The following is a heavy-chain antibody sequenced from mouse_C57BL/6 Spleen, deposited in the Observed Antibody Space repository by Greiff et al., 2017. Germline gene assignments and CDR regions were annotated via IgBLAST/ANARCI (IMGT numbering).Heavy chain of an antibody. Sequence: VQLQQPGAELVKRGASVKMSCKAAGYTFTSYWITWVKQRPGQGLEWIGDIYPGSGSTNYNEKFKSKATLTVDSSSSTAYMQLSSLTSEDSAVYSCATSPIYYGKYYWGPGTTLTVSS. CDR1: GYTFTSYW. CDR2: IYPGSGST. D-gene: IGHD2-1*01. V-gene: IGHV1-55*01. CDR3: ATSPIYYGKYY. J-gene: IGHJ2*01.